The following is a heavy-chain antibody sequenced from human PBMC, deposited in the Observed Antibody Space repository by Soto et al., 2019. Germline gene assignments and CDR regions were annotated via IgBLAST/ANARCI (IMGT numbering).Heavy chain of an antibody. V-gene: IGHV3-15*01. CDR3: TTEAAAGQDAFDI. CDR1: GFTFSNAW. CDR2: IKSKTDGGTT. Sequence: PGGSLRLSCAASGFTFSNAWMSWVRQAPGKGLEWVGRIKSKTDGGTTGYAAPVKGRFTISRDDSKNTLYLQINSLKTEDTAVYYCTTEAAAGQDAFDIWGQGTMVTVSS. D-gene: IGHD6-13*01. J-gene: IGHJ3*02.